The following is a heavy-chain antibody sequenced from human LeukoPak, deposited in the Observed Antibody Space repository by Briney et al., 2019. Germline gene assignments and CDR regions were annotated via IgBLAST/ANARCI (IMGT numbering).Heavy chain of an antibody. D-gene: IGHD3-16*01. CDR1: GYTFGNYD. V-gene: IGHV1-18*01. CDR2: LLVNNGNT. Sequence: EASVKVSCKSSGYTFGNYDIAWVRQAPGQGLEWMGWLLVNNGNTYYTQKFQGTVTMTTDTSTSTAYMELRSLTSDDTAVYYCTRNGGGLDYWGQGTLVTVSS. CDR3: TRNGGGLDY. J-gene: IGHJ4*02.